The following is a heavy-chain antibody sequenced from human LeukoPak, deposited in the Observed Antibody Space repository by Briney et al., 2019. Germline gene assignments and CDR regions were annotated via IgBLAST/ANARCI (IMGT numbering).Heavy chain of an antibody. V-gene: IGHV3-7*03. CDR3: ARHLLWFGELSGGFDY. CDR1: GFTFVSHW. CDR2: INQDGSEK. Sequence: GGSLRLSCVASGFTFVSHWMTWVRQASGKGLEWVANINQDGSEKYYVDSVKGRFTISRDNAKNSLYLQMNSLRAEDTAVYYCARHLLWFGELSGGFDYWGQGTLVTVSS. D-gene: IGHD3-10*01. J-gene: IGHJ4*02.